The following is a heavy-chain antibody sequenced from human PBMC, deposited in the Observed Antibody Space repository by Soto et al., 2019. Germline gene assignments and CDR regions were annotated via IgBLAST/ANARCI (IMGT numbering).Heavy chain of an antibody. Sequence: SGPTLVNPTQTLTLTCTFSGFSLSTSGMCVSWIRQPPGKALEWLARIDWDDDKYYSTSLKTRLTISKDTSKNQVVLTMTNMDPVDTATYYCARIRANWNDFDYWGQGTLVTVSS. CDR2: IDWDDDK. CDR3: ARIRANWNDFDY. CDR1: GFSLSTSGMC. D-gene: IGHD1-1*01. V-gene: IGHV2-70*11. J-gene: IGHJ4*02.